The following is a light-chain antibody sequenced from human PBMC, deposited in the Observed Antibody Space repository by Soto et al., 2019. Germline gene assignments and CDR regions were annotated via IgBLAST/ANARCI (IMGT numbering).Light chain of an antibody. CDR3: QQLKSYVP. Sequence: IQLTQSQSSLSGSVGDRVTITCRASQGISNYLAWYQQKPGKTPRLLIYGATTLQSGVPSRFSGSGSGTDFALTVCSLRPADFPTYYSQQLKSYVPFGQGTRLEIK. J-gene: IGKJ5*01. CDR2: GAT. CDR1: QGISNY. V-gene: IGKV1-9*01.